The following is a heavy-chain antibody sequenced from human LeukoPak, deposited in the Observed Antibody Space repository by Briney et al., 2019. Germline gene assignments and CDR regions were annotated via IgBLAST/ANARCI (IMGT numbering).Heavy chain of an antibody. V-gene: IGHV3-30*03. Sequence: PGGSLRLSCAASGFTFSDYGMHWVRQAPGKGLEWVAVTSYDGSNKYYAGSVKGRFTISRENAKNSLYLQMKSLTAGDTAVYFCSRVGSSGWPNYFDSWGQGTLVTVSS. D-gene: IGHD6-19*01. CDR2: TSYDGSNK. CDR1: GFTFSDYG. CDR3: SRVGSSGWPNYFDS. J-gene: IGHJ4*02.